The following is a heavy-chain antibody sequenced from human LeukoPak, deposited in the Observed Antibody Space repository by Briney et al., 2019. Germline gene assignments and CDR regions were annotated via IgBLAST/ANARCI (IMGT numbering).Heavy chain of an antibody. CDR1: GGSISSYY. Sequence: SETLSLTCTVSGGSISSYYWSWIRQPAGKGLEWIGRIYTSGSTNYNPSLKSRITMSVDTSKIQFSLKLSSVTAADTAVYYCARDGYYDSSGPIDAFDIWGQGTMVTVSS. J-gene: IGHJ3*02. V-gene: IGHV4-4*07. D-gene: IGHD3-22*01. CDR3: ARDGYYDSSGPIDAFDI. CDR2: IYTSGST.